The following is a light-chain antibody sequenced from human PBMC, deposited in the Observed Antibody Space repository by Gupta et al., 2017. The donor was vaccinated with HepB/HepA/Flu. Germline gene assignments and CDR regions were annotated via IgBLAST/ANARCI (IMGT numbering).Light chain of an antibody. CDR2: NTN. CDR1: SGSVSTTYY. V-gene: IGLV8-61*01. J-gene: IGLJ3*02. CDR3: VLYMNSGIRV. Sequence: QTVVTQEPSLSVSPGGTVKLTCGLSSGSVSTTYYPSWYQQTPGQAPHTLIYNTNTRSSGVPDRFSGSILGKKAALTITGAQADDESDYYCVLYMNSGIRVFGGGTKLTVL.